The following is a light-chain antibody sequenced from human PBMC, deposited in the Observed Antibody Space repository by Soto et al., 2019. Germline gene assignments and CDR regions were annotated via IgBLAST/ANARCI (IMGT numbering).Light chain of an antibody. Sequence: EIVLTQSPGTLSLSPGERATLSCRASQSVSSSSLAWYQQKPGQAPRLLIYGASSRATGIADRFSGSGSGTDFTLTISRLEPEDFAVYYGQQYGSSGVTCGPGTKVDIK. V-gene: IGKV3-20*01. CDR2: GAS. CDR3: QQYGSSGVT. J-gene: IGKJ3*01. CDR1: QSVSSSS.